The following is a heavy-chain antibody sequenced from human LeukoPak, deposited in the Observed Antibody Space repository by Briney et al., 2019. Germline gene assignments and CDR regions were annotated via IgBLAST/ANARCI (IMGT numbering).Heavy chain of an antibody. CDR1: GFTFSNYW. D-gene: IGHD1-26*01. CDR2: INTDGRST. Sequence: PGGSLRLSCAASGFTFSNYWMHWVHQAPGKGLVWVSSINTDGRSTNYGDSVKGRFTISRDNAKNTLYLQMNSLRVEDTAVYYCAAGSYYDCYFDRWGGGTLVTVSS. J-gene: IGHJ2*01. V-gene: IGHV3-74*01. CDR3: AAGSYYDCYFDR.